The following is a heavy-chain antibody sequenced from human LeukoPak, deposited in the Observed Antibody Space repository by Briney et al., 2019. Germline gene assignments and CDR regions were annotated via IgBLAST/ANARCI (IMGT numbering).Heavy chain of an antibody. CDR3: IAVAGQGTWFDP. CDR2: ISSSSSYI. CDR1: GFTFSSYS. J-gene: IGHJ5*02. V-gene: IGHV3-21*01. D-gene: IGHD6-19*01. Sequence: PGGSLRLSCAASGFTFSSYSMNWVRQAPGKGLEWVSSISSSSSYIYYADSVKGRFTISRDNAKNSQYLQMNSLRAEDTAVYYCIAVAGQGTWFDPWGQGTLVTASS.